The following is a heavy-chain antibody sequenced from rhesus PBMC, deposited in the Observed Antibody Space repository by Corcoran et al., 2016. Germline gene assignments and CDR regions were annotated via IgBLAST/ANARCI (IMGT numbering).Heavy chain of an antibody. J-gene: IGHJ6*01. V-gene: IGHV4-106*01. Sequence: QVQLQESGPGLVKPSETLSLTCIVSGGSISDSYYWSWIRQPPGKGLEWMGRIYGCGGGPNYSPSLKSRVTISRDTSKNQFSLKLSSVTAADTAVYYCARHGDYYDVYGLDSWGQGVVVTVSS. CDR3: ARHGDYYDVYGLDS. CDR1: GGSISDSYY. D-gene: IGHD3-34*01. CDR2: IYGCGGGP.